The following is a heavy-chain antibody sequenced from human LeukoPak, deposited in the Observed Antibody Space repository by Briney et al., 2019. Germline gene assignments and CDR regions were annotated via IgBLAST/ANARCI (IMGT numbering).Heavy chain of an antibody. CDR1: GFTFSDYY. D-gene: IGHD6-19*01. Sequence: PGGSLRLSCAASGFTFSDYYMSWIRQAPGKGLEWVSYISRSENTIYYADSVKGRFTISRDNAKNSLYLQMNSLRAEDTGLYYCASVGASGWYLDYWGQGTLVTVSS. CDR3: ASVGASGWYLDY. V-gene: IGHV3-11*04. J-gene: IGHJ4*02. CDR2: ISRSENTI.